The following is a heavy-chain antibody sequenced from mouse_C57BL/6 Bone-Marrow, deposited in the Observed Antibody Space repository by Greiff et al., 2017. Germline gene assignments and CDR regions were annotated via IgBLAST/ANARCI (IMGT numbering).Heavy chain of an antibody. CDR3: TTGYGSSYDWYFDV. CDR2: IDPEDGDT. J-gene: IGHJ1*03. V-gene: IGHV14-1*01. D-gene: IGHD1-1*01. Sequence: EVKLQQSGAELVRPGASVKLSCTASGFNIKDYYMHWVKQRPDQGLEWIGRIDPEDGDTEYAPQFQGKATMTADTSSNTAYLQLSSLTSEDTAVYYCTTGYGSSYDWYFDVWGTGTTVTVSS. CDR1: GFNIKDYY.